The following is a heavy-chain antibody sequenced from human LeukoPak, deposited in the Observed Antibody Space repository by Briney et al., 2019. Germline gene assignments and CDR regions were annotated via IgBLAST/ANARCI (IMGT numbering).Heavy chain of an antibody. CDR1: GGSIGGYY. CDR3: ATSLGFFPRFDP. V-gene: IGHV4-59*01. J-gene: IGHJ5*02. D-gene: IGHD2/OR15-2a*01. CDR2: MFHSGSA. Sequence: SETLSLTCTVSGGSIGGYYWSWIRQTPGKGLEWIGYMFHSGSAKYNPSLESRVTISVDTSNNQFSLILRSVTSADTAVYYCATSLGFFPRFDPWGQGILVTVSS.